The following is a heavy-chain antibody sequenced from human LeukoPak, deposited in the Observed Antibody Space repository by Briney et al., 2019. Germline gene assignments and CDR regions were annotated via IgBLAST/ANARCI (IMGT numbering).Heavy chain of an antibody. D-gene: IGHD3-3*01. CDR2: IYSGGST. CDR3: AKLSTITIFGVVPMGGYYFDY. Sequence: GGSLRLSCAASGFTVSSNYMSWVRQAPGKGLEWVSVIYSGGSTYYADSVKGRFTISRDNSKNTLYLQMNSLRAEDTAVYYCAKLSTITIFGVVPMGGYYFDYWGQGTLVTVSS. CDR1: GFTVSSNY. J-gene: IGHJ4*02. V-gene: IGHV3-53*01.